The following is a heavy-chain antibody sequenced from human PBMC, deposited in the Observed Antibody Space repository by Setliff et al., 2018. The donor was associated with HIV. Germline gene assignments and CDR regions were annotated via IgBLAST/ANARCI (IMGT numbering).Heavy chain of an antibody. J-gene: IGHJ4*02. CDR3: ARCIAARRFDY. V-gene: IGHV4-39*01. D-gene: IGHD6-6*01. CDR2: VYYSGNT. CDR1: GASISSAIYY. Sequence: ASETLSLTCTVSGASISSAIYYWGWIRQPPGKGLEWIGTVYYSGNTYYNPSLKRRITISVDTSKNQFSLKLSSVTAADTAVYYCARCIAARRFDYWGQGTLVTVSS.